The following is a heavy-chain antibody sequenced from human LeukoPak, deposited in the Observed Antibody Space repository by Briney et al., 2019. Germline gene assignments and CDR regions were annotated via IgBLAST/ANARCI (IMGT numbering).Heavy chain of an antibody. V-gene: IGHV4-39*01. CDR1: GDFISSSSYY. CDR2: IYYSGST. D-gene: IGHD3-10*01. J-gene: IGHJ4*02. Sequence: PSETLSLTCTVSGDFISSSSYYWGWIRQPPGKGLEWIGNIYYSGSTQYNPPLKSRVTISVDTSKNQFSLKLNSVTAADTAVYYCARIYGSGCYYMRDYYFNYWGQGTLVTVSS. CDR3: ARIYGSGCYYMRDYYFNY.